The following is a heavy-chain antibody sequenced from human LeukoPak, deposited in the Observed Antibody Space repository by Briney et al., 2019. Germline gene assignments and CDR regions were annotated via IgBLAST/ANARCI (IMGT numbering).Heavy chain of an antibody. Sequence: ASVKVPCKASGYTFTSYAMHWVRQAPGQRLEWMGWINAGNGNTKYSQKFQGRVTITRDTSASTAYMELSSLRSEDTAVYYCARGGEQLDPNWFDPWGQGTLVTVSS. CDR1: GYTFTSYA. J-gene: IGHJ5*02. D-gene: IGHD6-13*01. CDR3: ARGGEQLDPNWFDP. CDR2: INAGNGNT. V-gene: IGHV1-3*01.